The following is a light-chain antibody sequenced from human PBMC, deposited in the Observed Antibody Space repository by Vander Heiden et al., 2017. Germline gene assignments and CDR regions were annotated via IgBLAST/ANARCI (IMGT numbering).Light chain of an antibody. CDR2: DVS. Sequence: QSALTQPPSASGSPGQSVPISCTGTGSDGGGYHYVSWYQHHPEKPPILMIYDVSKRPAGVPRRFSGSKSGNTASLTVSGLQAEDEADYYCTSYAGSNNWVFGGGTKLTVL. J-gene: IGLJ3*02. CDR1: GSDGGGYHY. V-gene: IGLV2-8*01. CDR3: TSYAGSNNWV.